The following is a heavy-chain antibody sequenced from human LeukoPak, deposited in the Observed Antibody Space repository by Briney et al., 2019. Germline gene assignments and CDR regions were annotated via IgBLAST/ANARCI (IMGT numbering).Heavy chain of an antibody. CDR3: ASGWKRAAACIDY. CDR1: GGSISSSNW. V-gene: IGHV4-4*02. J-gene: IGHJ4*02. Sequence: SETLSHTCAVSGGSISSSNWWSWVRPPPGKGLEWIGEIYHSGSTNYNPSLKSRVTISVDKSKNQFSLKLSSVTAADTAVYYCASGWKRAAACIDYWGQGTLVTVSS. CDR2: IYHSGST. D-gene: IGHD6-13*01.